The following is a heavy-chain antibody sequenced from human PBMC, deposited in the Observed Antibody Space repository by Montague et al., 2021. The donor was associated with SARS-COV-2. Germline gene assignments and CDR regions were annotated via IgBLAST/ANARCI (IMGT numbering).Heavy chain of an antibody. CDR3: ARQIQQVVLSPAKLTNWFDP. J-gene: IGHJ5*02. CDR2: IYHSGST. V-gene: IGHV4-4*02. D-gene: IGHD2-15*01. CDR1: GASITSSNW. Sequence: SETLSLTCTVSGASITSSNWWNWVRQPPGKGLEWIGQIYHSGSTNYNPSLKSRLTLSRDKSKNQFSLNLSSVTAADTAVYYRARQIQQVVLSPAKLTNWFDPWGLGTLVTVAS.